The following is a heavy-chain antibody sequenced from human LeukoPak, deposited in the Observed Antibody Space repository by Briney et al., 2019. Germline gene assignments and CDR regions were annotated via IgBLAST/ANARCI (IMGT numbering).Heavy chain of an antibody. Sequence: GGSLRLSCAASGFTFSSYSMNWVRQAPGKGLEWVSSISGSSSYIYYADSVKGRFTISRDNAKNSLYLQMSSLRAEDTAVYYCARVDYDILTGYYIYAFDIWGQGTMVTVSS. CDR2: ISGSSSYI. CDR3: ARVDYDILTGYYIYAFDI. J-gene: IGHJ3*02. V-gene: IGHV3-21*01. D-gene: IGHD3-9*01. CDR1: GFTFSSYS.